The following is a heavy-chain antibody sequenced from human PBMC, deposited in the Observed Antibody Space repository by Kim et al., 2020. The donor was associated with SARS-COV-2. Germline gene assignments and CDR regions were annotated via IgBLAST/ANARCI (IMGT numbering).Heavy chain of an antibody. CDR3: ARVPYYYYGMDV. Sequence: NSVPSLKTRVNTSVDTSKNQFSLKLSSVTAADTAVYYCARVPYYYYGMDVWGQGTTVTVSS. J-gene: IGHJ6*02. V-gene: IGHV4-59*01.